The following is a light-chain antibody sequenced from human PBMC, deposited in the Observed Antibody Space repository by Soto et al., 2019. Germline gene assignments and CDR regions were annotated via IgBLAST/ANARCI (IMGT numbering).Light chain of an antibody. CDR3: QKYNSAPLT. V-gene: IGKV1-27*01. CDR2: ATS. Sequence: DVQMTQSPSSLSAFVGDRVTITCRASQGIAPYLAWFQQKPGKVPKLLIYATSTLQSGVPSRFSGSXSGTDFTLTINSLQPXDVGTYYCQKYNSAPLTFGGGTKVEIK. J-gene: IGKJ4*01. CDR1: QGIAPY.